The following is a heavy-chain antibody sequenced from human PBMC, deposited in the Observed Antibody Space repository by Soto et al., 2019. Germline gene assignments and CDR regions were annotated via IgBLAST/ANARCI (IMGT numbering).Heavy chain of an antibody. J-gene: IGHJ5*02. CDR3: ATWDIVVVTPAPACLDP. D-gene: IGHD2-2*01. Sequence: SETLSLTCTVSGGSISSYYWSWIRQPPGKGLEWIGYIYYSGSTNYNPSLKSRVTISVDTSKNQFSLKLSSVTAADTAVYYCATWDIVVVTPAPACLDPCGQAT. CDR2: IYYSGST. V-gene: IGHV4-59*01. CDR1: GGSISSYY.